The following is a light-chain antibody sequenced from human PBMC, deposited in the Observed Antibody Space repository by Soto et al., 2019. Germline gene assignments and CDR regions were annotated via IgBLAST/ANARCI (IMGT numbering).Light chain of an antibody. CDR1: SSDAGGFNS. Sequence: QSALTQPASVSGSPGQSITISCTGTSSDAGGFNSVSWYQLRPGTAPKLILYDVVDRPSGVSYRFSGSKSGNTASLTISGLQAADEPDYCCSSYTSTMTNVFGSGTKVXXL. CDR3: SSYTSTMTNV. CDR2: DVV. J-gene: IGLJ1*01. V-gene: IGLV2-14*03.